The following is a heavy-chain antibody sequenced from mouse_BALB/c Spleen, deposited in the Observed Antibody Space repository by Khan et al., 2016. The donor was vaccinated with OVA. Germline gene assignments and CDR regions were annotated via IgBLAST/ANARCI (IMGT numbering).Heavy chain of an antibody. D-gene: IGHD1-1*01. J-gene: IGHJ4*01. CDR2: ISPGSGTP. CDR3: ARENYYGSSHYAMDY. V-gene: IGHV1S41*01. Sequence: DLVKPGASVKLSCKASGYTFTSYWINWIKQRPGQGLEWIGRISPGSGTPYYNEMFKGKATLTVDTSSSTAYIQTSSLADEDSAVYFCARENYYGSSHYAMDYWGQGTSVTASS. CDR1: GYTFTSYW.